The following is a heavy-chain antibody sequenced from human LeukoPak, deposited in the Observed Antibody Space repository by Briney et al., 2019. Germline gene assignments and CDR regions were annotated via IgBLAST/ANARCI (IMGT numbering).Heavy chain of an antibody. CDR2: ISSSSSYI. V-gene: IGHV3-21*01. CDR1: GFTFSSYS. Sequence: GGSLRLSCAASGFTFSSYSMNWVRQAPGKGLEWVSSISSSSSYIYYADSVKGRFTISRDNAKNSLYLHMNSLRAEDTAVYYCARLNWGLYYFDYWGQGTLVTVSS. D-gene: IGHD7-27*01. CDR3: ARLNWGLYYFDY. J-gene: IGHJ4*02.